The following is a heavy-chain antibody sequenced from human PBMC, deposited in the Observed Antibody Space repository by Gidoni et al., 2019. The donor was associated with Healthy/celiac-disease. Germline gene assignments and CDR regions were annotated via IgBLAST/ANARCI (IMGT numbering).Heavy chain of an antibody. D-gene: IGHD2-15*01. CDR2: IKQDGSEK. V-gene: IGHV3-7*01. J-gene: IGHJ6*02. Sequence: EVPLVECGGGLVQPGGSLRLPCQASGFTLSSSWMSWVRQAPGKGLEWVANIKQDGSEKYYGDSVKGRFTISRDNAKNSLYLQMNSLRAEDTAVYYCARELVVVAATHYYYYGMDVWGQGTTVTVSS. CDR3: ARELVVVAATHYYYYGMDV. CDR1: GFTLSSSW.